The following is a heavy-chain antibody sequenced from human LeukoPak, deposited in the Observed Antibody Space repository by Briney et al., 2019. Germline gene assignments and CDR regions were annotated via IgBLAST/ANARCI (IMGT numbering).Heavy chain of an antibody. Sequence: GGSLRLSCAASGFTFSSYAMSWVRQAPGKGLEWVSAIRGSGGSTYYADSVKGRFTISRDNSKNTLYLQMNSLRAEDTAVYYCAKDGGITMIVVVPDAFDIWGQGTMVTVSS. V-gene: IGHV3-23*01. CDR3: AKDGGITMIVVVPDAFDI. CDR2: IRGSGGST. J-gene: IGHJ3*02. CDR1: GFTFSSYA. D-gene: IGHD3-22*01.